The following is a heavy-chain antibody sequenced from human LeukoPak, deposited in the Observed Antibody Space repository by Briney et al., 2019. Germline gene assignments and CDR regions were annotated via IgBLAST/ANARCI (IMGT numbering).Heavy chain of an antibody. Sequence: GGSLRLSCAASGFTFSSYSMNWVRQAPGKGLEWVSSISSSSSYIYYADSVKGRFTISRDNSKNTLYLQMNSLRAEDTAVYYCARDLLRYYYGSGSFDYWGQGTLVTVSS. J-gene: IGHJ4*02. CDR2: ISSSSSYI. CDR3: ARDLLRYYYGSGSFDY. V-gene: IGHV3-21*01. D-gene: IGHD3-10*01. CDR1: GFTFSSYS.